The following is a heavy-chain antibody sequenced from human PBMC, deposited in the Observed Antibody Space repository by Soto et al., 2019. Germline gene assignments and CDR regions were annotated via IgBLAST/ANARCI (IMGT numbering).Heavy chain of an antibody. CDR1: GYAFNSYY. V-gene: IGHV1-46*02. Sequence: GASVEVSCKASGYAFNSYYMQWVQQAPGQGLEWMGIINPSGGSTSYAQKFQGRVTMTRDTSTSTVYMELSSLRSEDTAVYYCARVRRSSGYYYGYWGQGTPVTVSS. CDR2: INPSGGST. CDR3: ARVRRSSGYYYGY. D-gene: IGHD3-22*01. J-gene: IGHJ4*02.